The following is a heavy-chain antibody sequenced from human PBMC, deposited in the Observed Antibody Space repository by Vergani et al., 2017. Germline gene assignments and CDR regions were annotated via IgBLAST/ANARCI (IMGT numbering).Heavy chain of an antibody. V-gene: IGHV1-69*01. CDR1: GGTFSSYA. CDR3: ARDPTPAFTVTTFQKVYYFDY. CDR2: IIPIFGTA. Sequence: QVQLVQSGAEVKKPGSSVKVSCKASGGTFSSYAISWVRQAPGQGLEWMGGIIPIFGTANYAQKFQGRVTITADESTSTAYMELSSLSSEDTAVYYCARDPTPAFTVTTFQKVYYFDYWGQGTLVTVSS. D-gene: IGHD4-17*01. J-gene: IGHJ4*02.